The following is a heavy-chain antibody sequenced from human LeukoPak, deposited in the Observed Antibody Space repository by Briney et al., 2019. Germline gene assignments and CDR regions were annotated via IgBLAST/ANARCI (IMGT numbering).Heavy chain of an antibody. CDR2: IYHSGST. V-gene: IGHV4-38-2*01. J-gene: IGHJ4*02. D-gene: IGHD5-24*01. CDR3: ARLGGDGYNRDFDY. Sequence: PSETLSLTCAVSGYSISSGYYWGWIRQPPGKGLEWIRSIYHSGSTYYNPSLKSRVTISVDTSKNQFSLKLSSVTAADTAVYYCARLGGDGYNRDFDYWGQGTLVTVSS. CDR1: GYSISSGYY.